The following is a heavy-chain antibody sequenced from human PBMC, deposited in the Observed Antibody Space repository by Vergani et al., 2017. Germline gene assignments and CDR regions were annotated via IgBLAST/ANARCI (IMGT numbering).Heavy chain of an antibody. D-gene: IGHD3-22*01. CDR2: LSGGGEST. CDR3: AKDHRYYDSSDLFHH. Sequence: EVQLLESGGGSVQPGGSLRLFCAASGFTLGSYAMSWVRQAPGTGLEWVSRLSGGGESTDYAEAVKGRFTVSRDQSKSTVYLQTNSLRAEDTAVYYCAKDHRYYDSSDLFHHWGQGTLVTVSS. CDR1: GFTLGSYA. J-gene: IGHJ1*01. V-gene: IGHV3-23*01.